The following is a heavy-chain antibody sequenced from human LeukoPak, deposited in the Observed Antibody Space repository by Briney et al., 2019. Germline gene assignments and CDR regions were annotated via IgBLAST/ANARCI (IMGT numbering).Heavy chain of an antibody. CDR1: GFTFSSYW. V-gene: IGHV3-7*01. D-gene: IGHD3-3*01. J-gene: IGHJ6*03. CDR2: IKQDGIEI. CDR3: ARVGEFLRSPYYYMDV. Sequence: GGSLRLSCAASGFTFSSYWMTWVRQTPGKGLEWVDNIKQDGIEIYYVDSVKGRFTISRDNAKNSLYMQMNSLRAEDTAVYYCARVGEFLRSPYYYMDVWGKGTTVTVSS.